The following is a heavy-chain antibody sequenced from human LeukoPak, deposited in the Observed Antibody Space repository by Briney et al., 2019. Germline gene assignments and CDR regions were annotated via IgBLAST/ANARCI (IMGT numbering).Heavy chain of an antibody. J-gene: IGHJ4*02. V-gene: IGHV3-48*03. CDR2: ISSSGSTI. Sequence: GGSLRLSCAASGFTFSSYEMNWVRQAPGKGLEWVSYISSSGSTIYYADSAKGRFTISRDNAKNSLYLQMNSLRAEDTAVYYCARDPSSGWYEYYFDYWGQGTLVTVSS. CDR1: GFTFSSYE. D-gene: IGHD6-19*01. CDR3: ARDPSSGWYEYYFDY.